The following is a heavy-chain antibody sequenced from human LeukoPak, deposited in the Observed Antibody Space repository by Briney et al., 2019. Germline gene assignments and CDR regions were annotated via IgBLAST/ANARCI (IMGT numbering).Heavy chain of an antibody. CDR3: AKDRSGYPAFYYYGMDA. V-gene: IGHV3-23*01. D-gene: IGHD3-3*01. Sequence: GGSLRLSCAASGFTVSSNYMSWVRQAPGKGLEWVSAISGSGDNTYYADSVKGRFTISKDNSKKTLYLQMSSLRAEDTALYYCAKDRSGYPAFYYYGMDAWGQGTTVTVSS. CDR1: GFTVSSNY. CDR2: ISGSGDNT. J-gene: IGHJ6*02.